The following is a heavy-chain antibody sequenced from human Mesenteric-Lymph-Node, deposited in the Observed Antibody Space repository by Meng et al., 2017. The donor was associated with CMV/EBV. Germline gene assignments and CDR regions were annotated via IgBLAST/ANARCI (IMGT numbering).Heavy chain of an antibody. V-gene: IGHV3-30*19. J-gene: IGHJ6*02. CDR2: ISYDGNSK. CDR3: ARDSGSGNYYYYGMDV. D-gene: IGHD3-10*01. CDR1: GFTFSSYG. Sequence: GESLKISCAASGFTFSSYGMHWVRQAPGKGLEWVASISYDGNSKNYTDSLKGQFTISRDKTKKTLYLEMRNLRVEDTAAYYCARDSGSGNYYYYGMDVWGQGTTVTVSS.